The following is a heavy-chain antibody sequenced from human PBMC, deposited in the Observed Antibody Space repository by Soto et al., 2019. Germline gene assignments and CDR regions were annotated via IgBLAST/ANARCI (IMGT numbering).Heavy chain of an antibody. D-gene: IGHD3-9*01. J-gene: IGHJ5*02. CDR2: VAVGNGNT. CDR1: GFTFTRSA. CDR3: AAGDHVLRYFDWSRPFDP. Sequence: GASVKVSCKASGFTFTRSAVQWVRQACGQRLEWIGWVAVGNGNTNYAQKFQERVTITRDMSTSTAYMELSGLRSEDTAVYYCAAGDHVLRYFDWSRPFDPWGQGTLVTVSS. V-gene: IGHV1-58*01.